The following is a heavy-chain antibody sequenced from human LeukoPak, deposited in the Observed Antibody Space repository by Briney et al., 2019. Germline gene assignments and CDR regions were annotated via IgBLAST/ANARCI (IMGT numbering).Heavy chain of an antibody. CDR1: GDSVSSNSAA. Sequence: SQTLSLTCAISGDSVSSNSAAWNWIRQSPSRGLEWLGRTYYRSKWYNDYAVSVKSRITINPDTSKNQFSLQLNSVTPEDTAVYYCAREDLVVIGLRHYYYGMDVWGQGTTVTVSS. D-gene: IGHD2-21*01. CDR2: TYYRSKWYN. CDR3: AREDLVVIGLRHYYYGMDV. V-gene: IGHV6-1*01. J-gene: IGHJ6*02.